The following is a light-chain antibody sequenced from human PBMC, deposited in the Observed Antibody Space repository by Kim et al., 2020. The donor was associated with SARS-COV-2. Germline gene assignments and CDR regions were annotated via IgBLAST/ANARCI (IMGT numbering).Light chain of an antibody. J-gene: IGLJ3*02. CDR1: SLRSYY. CDR3: NSRESSANHWM. Sequence: ALGQTVRITCQGDSLRSYYASWYQQKPGQAPVLVFYGKNNRPSGIPDRFSGSYSGNTASLTITGAQAEDEADYYCNSRESSANHWMFGGGTKLTVL. V-gene: IGLV3-19*01. CDR2: GKN.